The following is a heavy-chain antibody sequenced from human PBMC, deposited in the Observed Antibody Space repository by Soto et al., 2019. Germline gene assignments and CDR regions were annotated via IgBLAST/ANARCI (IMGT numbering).Heavy chain of an antibody. D-gene: IGHD7-27*01. CDR2: ISGSGGST. J-gene: IGHJ4*02. Sequence: GSLRLSCAASGFTFSSYAMSWVRQAPGKGLEWVSAISGSGGSTYYADSVKGRFTISRDNSKNTLYLQMNSLRAEDTAVYSCAKDTGSDWGGADYWGQGTLVTVSS. CDR1: GFTFSSYA. V-gene: IGHV3-23*01. CDR3: AKDTGSDWGGADY.